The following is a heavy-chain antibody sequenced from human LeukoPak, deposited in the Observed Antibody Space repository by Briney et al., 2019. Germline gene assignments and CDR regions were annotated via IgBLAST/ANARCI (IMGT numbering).Heavy chain of an antibody. J-gene: IGHJ4*02. V-gene: IGHV3-23*01. CDR1: GFTFSSSA. CDR3: AKEGRGVIGFLDY. D-gene: IGHD3-16*02. Sequence: GGSLRLSCGASGFTFSSSAMSWVRQAPGKGLEWVSAISGSGDYTYYADSVKGRFTISRDNSKNTLYLQMNSLRAEDTAVYYCAKEGRGVIGFLDYWGQGTLVAVSS. CDR2: ISGSGDYT.